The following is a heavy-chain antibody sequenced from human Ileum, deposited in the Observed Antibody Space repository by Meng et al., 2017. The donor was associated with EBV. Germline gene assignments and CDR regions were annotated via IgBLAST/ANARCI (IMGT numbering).Heavy chain of an antibody. CDR3: ARNVPGTSAYYD. D-gene: IGHD3-22*01. Sequence: HVQLQESCPGLVKPSGTLSLTCAVSGYSISSTIWWGWIRQPPGKGLEWIGYIYYSGSTSYNPSLKSRVTMSVDTSKNQFSLNLNSVTAVDTAVYYCARNVPGTSAYYDWGQGTLVTVSS. CDR2: IYYSGST. J-gene: IGHJ4*02. CDR1: GYSISSTIW. V-gene: IGHV4-28*01.